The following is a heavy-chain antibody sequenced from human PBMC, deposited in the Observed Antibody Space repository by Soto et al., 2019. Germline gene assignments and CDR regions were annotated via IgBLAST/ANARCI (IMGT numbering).Heavy chain of an antibody. Sequence: QVQLVESGGGVVQPGRSLRLSCAASGFTFSSYGMHWVRQAPGKWLEWVAVISYDGSNKYYADSVKGRFTISRDNSKNTLYLQMNSLRAEDTAVYYCAKDLIRFLEWLLYTYYYYGMDVWGQGTTVTVSS. J-gene: IGHJ6*02. V-gene: IGHV3-30*18. D-gene: IGHD3-3*01. CDR3: AKDLIRFLEWLLYTYYYYGMDV. CDR1: GFTFSSYG. CDR2: ISYDGSNK.